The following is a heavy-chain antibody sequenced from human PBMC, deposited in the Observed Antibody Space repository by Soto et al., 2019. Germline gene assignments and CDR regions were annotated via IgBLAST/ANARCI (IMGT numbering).Heavy chain of an antibody. V-gene: IGHV3-30*18. J-gene: IGHJ4*02. Sequence: GGSLRLSCAASGFTFSSYGMHWVRQAPGKGLEWVSIISHDGNNKDSADSVKGRFTLSRDNSRNTLYLQLNSLRAEDTAVYYCVKSSGSSYGYFDYWGQGSQVTVSS. D-gene: IGHD3-22*01. CDR3: VKSSGSSYGYFDY. CDR1: GFTFSSYG. CDR2: ISHDGNNK.